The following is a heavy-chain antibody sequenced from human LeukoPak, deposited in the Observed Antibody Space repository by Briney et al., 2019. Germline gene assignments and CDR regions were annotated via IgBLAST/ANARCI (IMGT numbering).Heavy chain of an antibody. D-gene: IGHD6-19*01. J-gene: IGHJ4*02. CDR1: GGSISSGGYY. V-gene: IGHV4-31*03. CDR3: ARDSSGWYRGFDY. CDR2: IYYSGST. Sequence: PSQTLSLTCTVSGGSISSGGYYWSWIRQHPGKGLEWIGYIYYSGSTYYNPSLKSRVTISVDTSKNQFSLKLSPVTAADTAVYYCARDSSGWYRGFDYWGQGTLVTVSS.